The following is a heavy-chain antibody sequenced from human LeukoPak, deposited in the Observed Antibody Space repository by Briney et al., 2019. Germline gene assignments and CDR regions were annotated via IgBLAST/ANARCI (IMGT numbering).Heavy chain of an antibody. CDR3: ATGGSEYRSDWFDS. CDR2: LTRTSSAT. CDR1: GSTFSSYS. J-gene: IGHJ5*01. Sequence: GGSLRLSCAASGSTFSSYSTNWVRQAPGRGLEWISYLTRTSSATWYADSVKGRFTIFRDNAKSSLYLQMNSLRVEDTAVYYCATGGSEYRSDWFDSWGQGTLVNVAS. D-gene: IGHD5-18*01. V-gene: IGHV3-48*01.